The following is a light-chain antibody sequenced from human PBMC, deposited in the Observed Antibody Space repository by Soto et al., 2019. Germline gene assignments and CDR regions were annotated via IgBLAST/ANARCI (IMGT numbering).Light chain of an antibody. CDR3: SSYASTATRV. V-gene: IGLV2-14*01. CDR1: SSDVGGYNS. CDR2: DVS. Sequence: QSVLTQPASVSGSPGQSITISCTGTSSDVGGYNSVSWYQQHPGKAPQLMIYDVSYRPSGVSDRFSGSKSGNTASLTVSGLRAEDEADYYCSSYASTATRVFGGGTXVTVL. J-gene: IGLJ3*02.